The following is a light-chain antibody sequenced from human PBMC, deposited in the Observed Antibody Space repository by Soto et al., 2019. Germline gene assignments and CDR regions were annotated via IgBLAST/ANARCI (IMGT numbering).Light chain of an antibody. CDR2: RAS. CDR3: QQYHIYSWT. V-gene: IGKV1-5*03. Sequence: DIQMTQTPSTLSASIGDTVTISCRASQSMSDWLAWYQQKPGKAPRLLIYRASTLQRGVPSRFRGSGSGTEFALTISDLQADDFATYFCQQYHIYSWTFGQGTTVDIK. J-gene: IGKJ1*01. CDR1: QSMSDW.